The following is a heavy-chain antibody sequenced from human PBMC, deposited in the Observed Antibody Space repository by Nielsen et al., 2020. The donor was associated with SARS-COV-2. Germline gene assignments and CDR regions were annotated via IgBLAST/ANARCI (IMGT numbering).Heavy chain of an antibody. D-gene: IGHD5-18*01. Sequence: GGSLRLSCAASGFTFSRHAMTWVRQAPGKGLEWVSTISGAGVTAYYADSVKGRFTISRDNSKSMLSLQMNGLRADDTAVYYCAIAPDVKTPMASGYWGQGTLVTVSS. CDR1: GFTFSRHA. CDR3: AIAPDVKTPMASGY. CDR2: ISGAGVTA. J-gene: IGHJ4*02. V-gene: IGHV3-23*01.